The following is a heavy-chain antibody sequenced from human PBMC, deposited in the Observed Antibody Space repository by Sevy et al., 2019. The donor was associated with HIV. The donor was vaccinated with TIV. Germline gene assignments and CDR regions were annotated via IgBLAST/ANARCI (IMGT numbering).Heavy chain of an antibody. V-gene: IGHV3-30-3*01. Sequence: GGSLRLSCAASGFTFSSYAMHWVRQAPGKGLEWVAVISYDGSNKYYADSVKGRFTISRDNSKNTLYLQMNSLRAEDTAVYYCARSSSVAGFTNRFDPWGQGTLVTVSS. CDR3: ARSSSVAGFTNRFDP. D-gene: IGHD6-19*01. CDR1: GFTFSSYA. J-gene: IGHJ5*02. CDR2: ISYDGSNK.